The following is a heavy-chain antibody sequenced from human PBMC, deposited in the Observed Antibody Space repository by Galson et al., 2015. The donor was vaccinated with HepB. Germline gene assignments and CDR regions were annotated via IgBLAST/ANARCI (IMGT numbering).Heavy chain of an antibody. Sequence: SVKVSCKASGYTFTGYFMHWVRQAPGQGLEWMGRINPKSGGTNYAHKFQGRVTMTRDTSINTAYMELTSLTSDDTAVYYCARGRGEEEVSGVVIIQNWLDPWGQGTLVTVSS. J-gene: IGHJ5*02. CDR2: INPKSGGT. CDR1: GYTFTGYF. D-gene: IGHD3-3*01. V-gene: IGHV1-2*06. CDR3: ARGRGEEEVSGVVIIQNWLDP.